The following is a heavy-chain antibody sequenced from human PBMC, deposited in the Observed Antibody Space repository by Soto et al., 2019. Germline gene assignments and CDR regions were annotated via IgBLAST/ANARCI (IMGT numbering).Heavy chain of an antibody. Sequence: QVHLVESGGGVVQPGRALRLSWAVSGFSFSPYGFHWARQAPGKGLEWVALVSYDGRNNFYADSVTGRFTISRDNAKNPGYLQMNRLRAEDTAVYYCVKGPRMTAANSDSGMDIWGHGTTVNVS. D-gene: IGHD2-2*01. V-gene: IGHV3-30*18. J-gene: IGHJ6*02. CDR1: GFSFSPYG. CDR2: VSYDGRNN. CDR3: VKGPRMTAANSDSGMDI.